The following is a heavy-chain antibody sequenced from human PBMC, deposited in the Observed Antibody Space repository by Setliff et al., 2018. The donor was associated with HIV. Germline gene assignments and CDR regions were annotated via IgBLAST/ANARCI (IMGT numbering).Heavy chain of an antibody. J-gene: IGHJ4*02. D-gene: IGHD6-19*01. CDR1: GFTIRGYW. CDR2: INEGGSVR. CDR3: MSEYKSGC. V-gene: IGHV3-7*01. Sequence: PGESLKISCAASGFTIRGYWMDWVRQAPGKGLEWVASINEGGSVRFYVDSVKGRFTISRDNAENSLSLQMNSLRAEDTALYYCMSEYKSGCWGQGTLVTVSS.